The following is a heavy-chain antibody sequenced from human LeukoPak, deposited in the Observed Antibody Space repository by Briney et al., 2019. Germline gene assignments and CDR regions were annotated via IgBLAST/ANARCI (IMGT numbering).Heavy chain of an antibody. CDR1: GFSISSSA. Sequence: PGGSLGLSYAASGFSISSSAMSWVRQAPGKGLEWVSAISGSGGSTYYADSVKGRFTISRDNSKNTLYLQMNSLRAEDTAVYYCAKVAVVVIMDAFDIWGQGTMVTVSS. CDR3: AKVAVVVIMDAFDI. J-gene: IGHJ3*02. V-gene: IGHV3-23*01. D-gene: IGHD2-21*01. CDR2: ISGSGGST.